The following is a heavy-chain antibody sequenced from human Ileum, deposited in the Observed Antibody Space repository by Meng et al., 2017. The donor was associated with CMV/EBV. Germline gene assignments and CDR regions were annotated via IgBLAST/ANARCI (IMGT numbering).Heavy chain of an antibody. J-gene: IGHJ4*02. V-gene: IGHV3-33*01. Sequence: GGSLRLSCAASGFTFSSYGMHWVRQAPGKGLEWVAVIWYDGSNKYYADSVKGRFTISRDNYKNTLYLQMNSLRDEDTAVYYCASDFWSGYYSDYWGQGTLVTVSS. CDR1: GFTFSSYG. CDR2: IWYDGSNK. D-gene: IGHD3-3*01. CDR3: ASDFWSGYYSDY.